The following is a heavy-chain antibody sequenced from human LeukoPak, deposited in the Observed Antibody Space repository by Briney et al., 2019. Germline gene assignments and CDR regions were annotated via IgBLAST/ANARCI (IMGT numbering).Heavy chain of an antibody. CDR2: IIPIFGTA. V-gene: IGHV1-69*05. CDR1: GGTFSSYA. D-gene: IGHD3-22*01. Sequence: ASVKVSCKASGGTFSSYAISWVRQAPGQGLEWMGGIIPIFGTANYAQKFQGRVTITTDESTSTAYMELSSLRSEDTAVYYCARDPSYDSSGSVNLGAFDIWGQGTMVTVSS. CDR3: ARDPSYDSSGSVNLGAFDI. J-gene: IGHJ3*02.